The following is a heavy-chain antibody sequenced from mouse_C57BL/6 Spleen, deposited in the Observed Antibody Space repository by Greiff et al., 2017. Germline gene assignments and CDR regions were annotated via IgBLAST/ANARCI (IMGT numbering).Heavy chain of an antibody. Sequence: QVQLQQPGAELVKPGASVKLSCKASGYTFTSYWMHWVKQRPGRGLEWIRRIDPNSGGTKYNEKFKSKATLTVDKPSSTAYMQLSSLTSEDSALYYCTTDGSSYGYFDVWGTGTTVTVSS. D-gene: IGHD1-1*01. V-gene: IGHV1-62-3*01. CDR2: IDPNSGGT. CDR1: GYTFTSYW. CDR3: TTDGSSYGYFDV. J-gene: IGHJ1*03.